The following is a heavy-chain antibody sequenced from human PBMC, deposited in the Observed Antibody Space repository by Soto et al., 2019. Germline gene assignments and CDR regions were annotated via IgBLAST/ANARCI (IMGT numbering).Heavy chain of an antibody. CDR3: ARRGPGADYDILTGYGSIGAFDI. CDR1: GFTFSSYS. CDR2: ISSSSSYI. V-gene: IGHV3-21*04. J-gene: IGHJ3*02. D-gene: IGHD3-9*01. Sequence: PGGSLRLSCAASGFTFSSYSMNWARQAPGKGLEWVSSISSSSSYIYYADSVKGRFTISRDNAKNSLYLQMNSLRAEDTAVYYCARRGPGADYDILTGYGSIGAFDIWGQGTMVTVSS.